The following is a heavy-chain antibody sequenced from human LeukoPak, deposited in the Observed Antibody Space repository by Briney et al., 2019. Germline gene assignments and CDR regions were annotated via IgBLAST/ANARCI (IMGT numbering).Heavy chain of an antibody. CDR1: GGSISSSSYY. Sequence: SETLSLTCTVSGGSISSSSYYWSWIRQPAGKGLEWIGRIYTSGSTNYNPSLKSRVTISVDTSKNQFSLKLSSVTAADTAVYYCASAPGIATNWGQGTLVTVSS. CDR2: IYTSGST. V-gene: IGHV4-61*02. CDR3: ASAPGIATN. J-gene: IGHJ4*02. D-gene: IGHD6-13*01.